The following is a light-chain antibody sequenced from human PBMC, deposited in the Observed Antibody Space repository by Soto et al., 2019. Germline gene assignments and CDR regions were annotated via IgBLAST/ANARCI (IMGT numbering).Light chain of an antibody. J-gene: IGKJ5*01. CDR1: QSVSTY. CDR3: QQRSNWPSIT. V-gene: IGKV3-11*01. Sequence: EIVLTQSPATLSLSPGEKATLSCRASQSVSTYLAWYQQKPGQAPRLLIYDASTRATGIPARFSGSGSGTDFTLTISSLEPEDFAVYHCQQRSNWPSITFGQGTRLENK. CDR2: DAS.